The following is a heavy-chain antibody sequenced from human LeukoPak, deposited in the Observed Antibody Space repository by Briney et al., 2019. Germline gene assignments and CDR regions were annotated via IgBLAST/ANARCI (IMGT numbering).Heavy chain of an antibody. CDR1: RYTFTSYA. CDR2: INPNSGGT. J-gene: IGHJ4*02. CDR3: ARDREGEGGYVDY. Sequence: ASVKVSCKASRYTFTSYAMNWVRQAPGQGLEWMGWINPNSGGTNYAQKFQGWVTMTRDTSISTAYMELSRLRSDDTAVYYCARDREGEGGYVDYWGQGTLVTVSS. V-gene: IGHV1-2*04. D-gene: IGHD3-16*01.